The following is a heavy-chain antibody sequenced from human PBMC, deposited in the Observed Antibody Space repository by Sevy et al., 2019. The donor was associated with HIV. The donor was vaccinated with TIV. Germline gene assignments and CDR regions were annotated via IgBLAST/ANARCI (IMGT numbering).Heavy chain of an antibody. CDR3: ARVGGWEVGSLDNWFDP. CDR2: ISYDGSNK. Sequence: GGSLRLSCAASGFTFSSYAMHWVRQAPGKGLEWVAVISYDGSNKYYADSVKGRFTISSDNSENTLYLQMNSLRAEDTAVYYCARVGGWEVGSLDNWFDPWGQGTLVTVSS. CDR1: GFTFSSYA. J-gene: IGHJ5*02. V-gene: IGHV3-30*04. D-gene: IGHD1-26*01.